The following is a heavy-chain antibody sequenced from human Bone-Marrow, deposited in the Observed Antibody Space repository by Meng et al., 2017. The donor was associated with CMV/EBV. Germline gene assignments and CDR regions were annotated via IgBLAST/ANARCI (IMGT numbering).Heavy chain of an antibody. CDR3: SDGSGHN. D-gene: IGHD6-19*01. J-gene: IGHJ4*02. CDR1: GYTFTSYG. Sequence: SVPVSCKASGYTFTSYGISWVRQAPGQGLEWMGIINPSGGSTSYAQKFQGRVTMTRDTSTSTVYMELSSLRSEDTAVYYCSDGSGHNWGQGTLVTVSS. V-gene: IGHV1-46*01. CDR2: INPSGGST.